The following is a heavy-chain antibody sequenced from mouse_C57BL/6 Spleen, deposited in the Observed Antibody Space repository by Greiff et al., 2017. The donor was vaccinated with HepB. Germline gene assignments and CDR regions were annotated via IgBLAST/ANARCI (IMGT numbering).Heavy chain of an antibody. Sequence: LQESGPELVKPGASVKISCKASGYAFSSSWMNWVKQRPGKGLEWIGRIYPGDGDTNYNGKFKGKATLTADKSSSTAYMQLSSLTSEDSAVYICAREITTVVEMDYWGQGTSVTVSS. V-gene: IGHV1-82*01. CDR3: AREITTVVEMDY. J-gene: IGHJ4*01. CDR2: IYPGDGDT. D-gene: IGHD1-1*01. CDR1: GYAFSSSW.